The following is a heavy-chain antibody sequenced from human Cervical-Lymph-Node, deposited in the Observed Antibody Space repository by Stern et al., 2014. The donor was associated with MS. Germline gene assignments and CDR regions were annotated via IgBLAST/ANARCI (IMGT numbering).Heavy chain of an antibody. J-gene: IGHJ6*02. V-gene: IGHV3-23*04. CDR2: ISHDGDSA. Sequence: VQLVESGGGLVQPGGSLRLSCAASGFPFSCCAMGWVRQAPGRGPEWVSGISHDGDSAHYAESVKGRFTISRDSSQNTLYLQMNSLRVDDTAVYYCAKDIWDYAGMDVWGQGTTVTVSS. CDR3: AKDIWDYAGMDV. D-gene: IGHD3-16*01. CDR1: GFPFSCCA.